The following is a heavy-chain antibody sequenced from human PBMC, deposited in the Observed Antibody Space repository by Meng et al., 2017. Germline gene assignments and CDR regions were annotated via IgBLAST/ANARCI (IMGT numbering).Heavy chain of an antibody. CDR1: GGSFSSSTW. CDR3: ARWSIYCSGGSCYSFDY. CDR2: IYHSGST. J-gene: IGHJ4*02. Sequence: QGPPQESGPGLGKPSGTLSLTCAASGGSFSSSTWWSWVRQPPGKGLEWIGEIYHSGSTNYNPSLKSRVTISVDKSKNQFSLKLSSVTAADTAVYYCARWSIYCSGGSCYSFDYWGQGTLVTVSS. D-gene: IGHD2-15*01. V-gene: IGHV4-4*02.